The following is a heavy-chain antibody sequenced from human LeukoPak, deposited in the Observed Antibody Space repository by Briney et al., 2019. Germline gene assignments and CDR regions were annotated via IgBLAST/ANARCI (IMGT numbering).Heavy chain of an antibody. J-gene: IGHJ3*02. Sequence: GGSLRLSCAASGFTFSSYAMHWVRQAPGKGLEWVAVISYDGSNKYYADSVKGRFTISRDNAKNSLYLQMNSLRAEDTAVYYCARDQTSGSYPDAFDIWGQGTMVTVSS. V-gene: IGHV3-30-3*01. D-gene: IGHD1-26*01. CDR2: ISYDGSNK. CDR3: ARDQTSGSYPDAFDI. CDR1: GFTFSSYA.